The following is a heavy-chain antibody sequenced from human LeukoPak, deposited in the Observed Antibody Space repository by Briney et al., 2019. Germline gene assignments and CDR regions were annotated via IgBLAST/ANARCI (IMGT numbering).Heavy chain of an antibody. V-gene: IGHV4-34*01. Sequence: PSETLSLTCAVYGGSFSGYYWSWIRQPPGKGLEWIGEINHSGGTNYNPSLKSRVTISVDTSKNQFSLKLSSVTAADTAVYYCARGDQYSYGPFFDYWGQGTLVTVSS. CDR3: ARGDQYSYGPFFDY. D-gene: IGHD5-18*01. J-gene: IGHJ4*02. CDR2: INHSGGT. CDR1: GGSFSGYY.